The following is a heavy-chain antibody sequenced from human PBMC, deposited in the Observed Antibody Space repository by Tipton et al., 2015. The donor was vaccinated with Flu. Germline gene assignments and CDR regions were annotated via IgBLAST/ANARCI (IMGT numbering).Heavy chain of an antibody. CDR2: IYYSGST. CDR1: GGSISSYY. D-gene: IGHD6-13*01. J-gene: IGHJ6*02. V-gene: IGHV4-59*08. Sequence: TLSLTCTVSGGSISSYYWSWIRQPPGKGLEWIGYIYYSGSTNYNPSLKSRVTISVDTSKNQFSLKLSSVTAADTAVYYCARASAAHYGMDVWGQGTTVTVSS. CDR3: ARASAAHYGMDV.